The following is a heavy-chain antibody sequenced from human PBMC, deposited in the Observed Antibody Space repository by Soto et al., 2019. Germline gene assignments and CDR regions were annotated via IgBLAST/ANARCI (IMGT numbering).Heavy chain of an antibody. Sequence: PSVKVSCKXSGGTFSSYAISWVRQAPGQGLEWMGGIIPIFGTANYAQKFQGRVTITADESTSTAYMELSSLRSEDTAVYYCARGGYSYGSRSIDYWGQGTLVTVSS. CDR2: IIPIFGTA. J-gene: IGHJ4*02. V-gene: IGHV1-69*13. CDR3: ARGGYSYGSRSIDY. D-gene: IGHD5-18*01. CDR1: GGTFSSYA.